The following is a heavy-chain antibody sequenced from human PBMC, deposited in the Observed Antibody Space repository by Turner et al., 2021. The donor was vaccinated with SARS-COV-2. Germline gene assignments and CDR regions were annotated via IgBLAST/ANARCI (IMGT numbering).Heavy chain of an antibody. D-gene: IGHD3-3*01. CDR2: ITGGGDAI. CDR1: GFTFRNYA. CDR3: AKAGGIFADWSWLDA. V-gene: IGHV3-23*01. Sequence: EVQLLESGGGLVQPGGSLRLSCVASGFTFRNYAMSWVRQGPGKGLGWASSITGGGDAIIYADSVRGRFTISRDNSKSTLHLQMNSLSAEDTAVYHCAKAGGIFADWSWLDAWGQGSTVTVSS. J-gene: IGHJ6*02.